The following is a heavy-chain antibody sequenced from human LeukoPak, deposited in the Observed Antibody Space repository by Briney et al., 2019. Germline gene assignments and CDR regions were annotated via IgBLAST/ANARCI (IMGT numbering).Heavy chain of an antibody. J-gene: IGHJ4*02. CDR1: GGSFSGYY. D-gene: IGHD3-16*01. V-gene: IGHV4-34*01. CDR3: VRDDNWVMGFDY. CDR2: INHSGST. Sequence: SETLSLTCAVYGGSFSGYYWSWIRQPPGKGLEWIGEINHSGSTNYNPSLKSRVTISVDTSKNQFSLKLSSVTAADTAVFYCVRDDNWVMGFDYWGQGILVIVSS.